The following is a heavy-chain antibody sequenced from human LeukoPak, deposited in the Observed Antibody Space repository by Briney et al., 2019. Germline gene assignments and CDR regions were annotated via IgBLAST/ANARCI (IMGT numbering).Heavy chain of an antibody. Sequence: PGGSLRLSCAASGFTFSSYAMHWVRQAPGKGLEWVAVISYDGSNKYYADSVKGRFTISRDNSKNTLYLQMNSLRAEDTAVYYCARESITRLHVLDYWGQGTLVTVSS. J-gene: IGHJ4*02. V-gene: IGHV3-30-3*01. D-gene: IGHD3-10*01. CDR2: ISYDGSNK. CDR3: ARESITRLHVLDY. CDR1: GFTFSSYA.